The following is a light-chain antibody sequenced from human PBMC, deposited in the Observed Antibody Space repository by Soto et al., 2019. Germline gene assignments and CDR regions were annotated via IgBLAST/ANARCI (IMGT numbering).Light chain of an antibody. CDR3: CSYAGSYTVV. CDR2: DVN. J-gene: IGLJ2*01. V-gene: IGLV2-11*01. Sequence: QSALTQPRSVSGSPGQSVTISCTGTSSDVGGYNYVSWYQQHPGKAPKLMIYDVNKRPSGVPDRFSGSKSGNTASLTISGLQAEDEADYYCCSYAGSYTVVFGGGPKLTVL. CDR1: SSDVGGYNY.